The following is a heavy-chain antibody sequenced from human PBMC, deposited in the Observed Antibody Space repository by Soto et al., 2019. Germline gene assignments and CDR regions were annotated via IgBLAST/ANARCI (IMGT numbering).Heavy chain of an antibody. CDR1: GYTFTIYG. J-gene: IGHJ6*03. CDR3: ARMGFWSGYLKFYYMDV. Sequence: ASVKVSCKASGYTFTIYGMSWVRQAPGQGLEWMGWINAYNGNTNYGQRLQGRVTMTTDTSTSTAYMELRSLRSDDTAVYYCARMGFWSGYLKFYYMDVWGKGTTVTVSS. V-gene: IGHV1-18*01. D-gene: IGHD3-3*01. CDR2: INAYNGNT.